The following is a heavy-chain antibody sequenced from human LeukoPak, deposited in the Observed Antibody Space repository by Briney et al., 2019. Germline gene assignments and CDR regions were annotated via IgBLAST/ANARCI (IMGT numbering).Heavy chain of an antibody. V-gene: IGHV4-30-2*01. Sequence: SPSETLSLTCTVSGGSISSGGYSWSWIRQPPGKGLEWIGYIYHSGSTYYNPSLKSRVTISVDRSKNQFSLKLSSVTAADTAVYYCARGHYYDSSGYSSWRWFDPWGQGTLVTVSS. CDR2: IYHSGST. J-gene: IGHJ5*02. CDR1: GGSISSGGYS. D-gene: IGHD3-22*01. CDR3: ARGHYYDSSGYSSWRWFDP.